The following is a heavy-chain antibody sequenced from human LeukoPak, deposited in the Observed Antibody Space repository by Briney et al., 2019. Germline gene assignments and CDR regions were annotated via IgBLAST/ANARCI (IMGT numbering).Heavy chain of an antibody. CDR1: GGSISNNSYY. CDR2: IYYSGRT. D-gene: IGHD6-13*01. V-gene: IGHV4-39*01. Sequence: SETLSLTCSVSGGSISNNSYYWGWIRQPPGKGLEWIGSIYYSGRTYYNPSLKSRVTISVDTSKNHFSLKLSSMIVADTAFCYCARHVAAGPGADAFDIWGQGTIVTVSS. J-gene: IGHJ3*02. CDR3: ARHVAAGPGADAFDI.